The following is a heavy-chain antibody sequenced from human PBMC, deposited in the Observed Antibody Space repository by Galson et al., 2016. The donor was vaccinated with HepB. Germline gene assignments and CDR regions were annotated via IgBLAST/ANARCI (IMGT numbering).Heavy chain of an antibody. CDR3: AREPGYSSGWDHYLHYSYGMHV. CDR2: ISTKNGNT. V-gene: IGHV1-18*01. CDR1: GYTFSSYA. D-gene: IGHD6-19*01. Sequence: SCKASGYTFSSYAISWVRQAPGQGLEWMGWISTKNGNTNYVQKLQGRVTMTTDTSSSTAYRELRSLTTDDTAVYYCAREPGYSSGWDHYLHYSYGMHVWGQGAAVTVSS. J-gene: IGHJ6*02.